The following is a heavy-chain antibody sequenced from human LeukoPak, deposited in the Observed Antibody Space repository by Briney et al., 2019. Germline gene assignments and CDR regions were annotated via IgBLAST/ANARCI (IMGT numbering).Heavy chain of an antibody. V-gene: IGHV1-2*02. CDR1: GYTFTDYY. Sequence: ASVKVSCKASGYTFTDYYMHWVRQAPGQGLEWMGWINPNSGGTNFAQKFQGRVAMTRDTSISTAYLELGSLRSDDTAVYFCARARWQLIPYFDSWGQGTLVTVSS. D-gene: IGHD5-24*01. CDR2: INPNSGGT. CDR3: ARARWQLIPYFDS. J-gene: IGHJ4*02.